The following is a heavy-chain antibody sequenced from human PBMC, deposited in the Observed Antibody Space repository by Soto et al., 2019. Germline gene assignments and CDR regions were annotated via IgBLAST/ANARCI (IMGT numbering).Heavy chain of an antibody. J-gene: IGHJ4*02. D-gene: IGHD6-13*01. CDR1: GFTFDGYA. CDR3: AKGSFVAAAFESVYYFDY. Sequence: PGGSLRLSCAASGFTFDGYAMHWVRQAPGKGLEWVSGISWNSGSIGYADSVKGRFTISRDNAKNSLYLKMNSLRAEDTALFYFAKGSFVAAAFESVYYFDYWGQGTLVTVSS. CDR2: ISWNSGSI. V-gene: IGHV3-9*01.